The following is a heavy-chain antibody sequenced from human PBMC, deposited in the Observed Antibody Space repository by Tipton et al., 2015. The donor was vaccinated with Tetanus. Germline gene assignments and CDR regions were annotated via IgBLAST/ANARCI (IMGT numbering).Heavy chain of an antibody. D-gene: IGHD2-21*01. CDR1: GYTFTAYY. J-gene: IGHJ2*01. CDR3: ARAGMWFDL. V-gene: IGHV1-46*01. Sequence: QLVQSGAEVKKPGASVKVSCKASGYTFTAYYIHWVRQAPGQGLEWVGMINPSGGHTSSAQKFQGRITLTRVASTNTVYMEFNGLTSDDRAVYYGARAGMWFDLWGRGTLVT. CDR2: INPSGGHT.